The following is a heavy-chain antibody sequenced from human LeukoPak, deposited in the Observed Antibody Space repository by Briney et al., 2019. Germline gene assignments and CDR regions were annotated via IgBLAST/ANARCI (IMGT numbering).Heavy chain of an antibody. CDR2: ISSGGSTI. CDR3: ARRNYDTSFYRY. CDR1: GFIFSDYY. V-gene: IGHV3-11*01. J-gene: IGHJ4*02. Sequence: GGSLRLSCAASGFIFSDYYMSWIRQGPGKGLEWVSYISSGGSTISYADSVKGRFTISRDNAKNSLYLHMNNLRVEDTAVYYCARRNYDTSFYRYWGQGTLVAVSS. D-gene: IGHD2-2*01.